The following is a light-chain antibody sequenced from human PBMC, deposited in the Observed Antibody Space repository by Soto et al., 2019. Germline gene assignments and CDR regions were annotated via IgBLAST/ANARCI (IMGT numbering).Light chain of an antibody. CDR1: QSISSSY. J-gene: IGKJ1*01. CDR3: LQYNKWPRT. Sequence: EIVLTQSPGTLSLSPGERATLSCRASQSISSSYLAWYQQKPGQSPRLLIYGASSRATGIPDRFSGSGSVTEFTLSISSLQSEDFAVYYCLQYNKWPRTFGQGTKVDIK. V-gene: IGKV3-20*01. CDR2: GAS.